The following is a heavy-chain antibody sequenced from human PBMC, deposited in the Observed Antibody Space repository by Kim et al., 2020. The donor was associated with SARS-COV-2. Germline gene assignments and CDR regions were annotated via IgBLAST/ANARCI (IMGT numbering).Heavy chain of an antibody. V-gene: IGHV4-34*01. Sequence: SETLSLTCAVYGGSFSGYYWSWIRQPPGKGLEWIGEINHSGSTNYNPSLKSRVTISVDTSKNQFSLKLSSVTAADTAVYYCARARIAAAGIRKNWFDPWGQGTLVTVSS. J-gene: IGHJ5*02. CDR3: ARARIAAAGIRKNWFDP. CDR2: INHSGST. D-gene: IGHD6-13*01. CDR1: GGSFSGYY.